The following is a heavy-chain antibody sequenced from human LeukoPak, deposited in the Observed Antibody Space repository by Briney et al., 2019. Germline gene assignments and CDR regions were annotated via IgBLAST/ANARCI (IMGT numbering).Heavy chain of an antibody. Sequence: GSLRLSCAASGFTFSSYWTHWVRQAPGKGLVWVSRINSDGSSTSYADSVKGRFTISRDNAKNTLYLQMNSLRAEDTAVYYCARESRGDRYFDYWGQGTLVTVSS. J-gene: IGHJ4*02. CDR2: INSDGSST. D-gene: IGHD2-21*02. CDR1: GFTFSSYW. V-gene: IGHV3-74*01. CDR3: ARESRGDRYFDY.